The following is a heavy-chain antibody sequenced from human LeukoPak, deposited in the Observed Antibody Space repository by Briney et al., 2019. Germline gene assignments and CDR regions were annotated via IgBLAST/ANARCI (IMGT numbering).Heavy chain of an antibody. CDR3: ARDGDYVGFDY. CDR1: GGGSISGSSFW. J-gene: IGHJ4*02. Sequence: SETLSLTCTVSGGGSISGSSFWWGWIRQPPGKGLEWIGYIYHSGSTYYNPSLKSRVTISVDTSKNQISLKLTSLTAADTAVYYCARDGDYVGFDYWGQGTLVTVSS. CDR2: IYHSGST. V-gene: IGHV4-30-2*01. D-gene: IGHD4-17*01.